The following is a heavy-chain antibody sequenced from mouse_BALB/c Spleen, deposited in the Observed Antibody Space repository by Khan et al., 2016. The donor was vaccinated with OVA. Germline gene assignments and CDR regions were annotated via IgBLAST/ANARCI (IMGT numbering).Heavy chain of an antibody. V-gene: IGHV2-6-7*01. CDR3: ARELRLGGFAY. Sequence: QMQLEESGHGLVAPSQSLSITCTVSGFSLTDYGVNWVRQPPGKGLEWLGMIWGDGSTDYNSALKSRLSISKDNSKSQVFLKMNSLQTDDTARYYCARELRLGGFAYWGQGTLVTVSA. J-gene: IGHJ3*01. CDR1: GFSLTDYG. CDR2: IWGDGST. D-gene: IGHD1-2*01.